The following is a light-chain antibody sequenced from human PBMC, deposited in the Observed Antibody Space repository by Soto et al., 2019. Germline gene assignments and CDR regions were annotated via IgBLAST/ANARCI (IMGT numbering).Light chain of an antibody. V-gene: IGLV1-40*01. CDR3: QSYDTGLTGHVL. J-gene: IGLJ2*01. CDR1: SANIGAGFD. CDR2: AST. Sequence: QSVLTQPHSVSGAPGQRVTISCSGNSANIGAGFDVHWYQQLPGAAPKLLIYASTNRPSGVPDRFSGSKSDTSASLAITGLQIDDEADYYCQSYDTGLTGHVLFGGGTKLTVL.